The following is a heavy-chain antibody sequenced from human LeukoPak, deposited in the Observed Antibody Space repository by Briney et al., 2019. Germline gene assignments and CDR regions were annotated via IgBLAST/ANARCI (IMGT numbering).Heavy chain of an antibody. CDR1: GASISSYY. V-gene: IGHV4-59*01. CDR3: AKVLGSGHGDYPLDY. J-gene: IGHJ4*02. D-gene: IGHD4-17*01. Sequence: SETLSLTCTVSGASISSYYWSWIRQPPGKGLEWVGYLFYSGSTNYNPSLKSRVTISADTSKNQFFLRLTSVTAADTAVYYCAKVLGSGHGDYPLDYWGQGTLVTVSS. CDR2: LFYSGST.